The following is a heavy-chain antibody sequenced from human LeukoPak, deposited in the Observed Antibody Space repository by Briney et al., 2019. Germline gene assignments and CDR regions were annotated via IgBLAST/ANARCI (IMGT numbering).Heavy chain of an antibody. Sequence: GGSLRLSCAASGFTVSSNYMSWVRQAPGKGLEWVSVIYSGGSTYYADSVKGRFTISRDNSKNTLYLQMNSLRAEDTAVYYCARTPVTYGGYSYDYWGQGTLVTVSS. V-gene: IGHV3-66*01. CDR2: IYSGGST. CDR3: ARTPVTYGGYSYDY. CDR1: GFTVSSNY. J-gene: IGHJ4*02. D-gene: IGHD5-18*01.